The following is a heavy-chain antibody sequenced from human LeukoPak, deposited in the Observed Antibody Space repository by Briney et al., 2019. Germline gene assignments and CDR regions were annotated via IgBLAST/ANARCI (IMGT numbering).Heavy chain of an antibody. CDR2: INHSGST. D-gene: IGHD6-13*01. Sequence: PSETLSLTCAVYGGSFSGYYWSWIRQPPGKGLEWIGEINHSGSTNYNPSLKSRVTISVDTSKNQFSLKPSSVTAADTAVYYCAREGQQPVNPGDYWGQGTLVTVSS. V-gene: IGHV4-34*01. CDR1: GGSFSGYY. CDR3: AREGQQPVNPGDY. J-gene: IGHJ4*02.